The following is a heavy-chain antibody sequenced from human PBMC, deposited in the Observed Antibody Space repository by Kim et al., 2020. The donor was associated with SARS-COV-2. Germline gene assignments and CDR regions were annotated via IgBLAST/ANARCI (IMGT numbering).Heavy chain of an antibody. Sequence: SETLSLTCTVSGGSISTNSYYWGWIRQPPGKGLEWIGSIYYSGSTYYNPSLKSRVTIFVDTSKNQFSLKLSSVTAADTAVYYCARHERGGCSFSSCYLSYYFDYWGQGTLVTVSS. D-gene: IGHD2-2*01. J-gene: IGHJ4*02. CDR1: GGSISTNSYY. CDR3: ARHERGGCSFSSCYLSYYFDY. V-gene: IGHV4-39*01. CDR2: IYYSGST.